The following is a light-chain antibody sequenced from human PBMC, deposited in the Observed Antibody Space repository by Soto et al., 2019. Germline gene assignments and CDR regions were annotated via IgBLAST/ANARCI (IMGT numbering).Light chain of an antibody. CDR2: DAS. J-gene: IGKJ4*01. Sequence: EIVLTQSPGTLSLSPGETAALSCRASQGVGRFLAWYQQKPGQAPRLLIYDASNRATGIPARFSGSGSVTDFTLAIDNLEPEDFAVYYCQQRGGWPLTFGGGTKVEIK. CDR1: QGVGRF. V-gene: IGKV3-11*01. CDR3: QQRGGWPLT.